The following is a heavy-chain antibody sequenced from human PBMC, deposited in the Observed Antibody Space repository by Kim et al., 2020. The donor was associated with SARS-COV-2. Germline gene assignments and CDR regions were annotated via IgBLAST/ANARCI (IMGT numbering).Heavy chain of an antibody. CDR3: AKGLMNGGFDF. V-gene: IGHV3-23*01. CDR1: GFTFSTSH. Sequence: GGSLRLSCAASGFTFSTSHMGWVRQAPGEGLEWVSCISWSGTRTYYADSVKGRVTISSDKSKNTVYLHMNSLRGEDTAVYYCAKGLMNGGFDFWGQG. J-gene: IGHJ3*01. CDR2: ISWSGTRT. D-gene: IGHD2-8*01.